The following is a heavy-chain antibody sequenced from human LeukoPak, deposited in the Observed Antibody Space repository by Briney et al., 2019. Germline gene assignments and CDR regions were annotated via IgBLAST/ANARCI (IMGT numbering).Heavy chain of an antibody. CDR3: ANLDSSGHFLEY. J-gene: IGHJ4*02. CDR2: INPNSGGT. D-gene: IGHD3-22*01. V-gene: IGHV1-2*02. CDR1: GYTFTGYY. Sequence: GASVKVSCKASGYTFTGYYMHWVRQAPGQGLEWMGWINPNSGGTNYAQKFQGRVTMARDTSISTAYMEVSSLRSEDAAVYYCANLDSSGHFLEYWGQGTLVTVSA.